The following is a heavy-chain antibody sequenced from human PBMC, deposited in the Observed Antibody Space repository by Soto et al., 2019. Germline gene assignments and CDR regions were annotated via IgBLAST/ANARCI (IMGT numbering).Heavy chain of an antibody. V-gene: IGHV3-23*01. CDR2: TTGSCANK. CDR3: AKDGDFGEDGPAEYFAY. D-gene: IGHD4-17*01. CDR1: GFTFKNYA. J-gene: IGHJ1*01. Sequence: EVNLLESGGGLVQPGESRRISCVGSGFTFKNYAMTWVRQAPGKGLEWVSGTTGSCANKHYADYVRGRFTIPRDNSKKPLYLEMRSLRVEDTAVYYFAKDGDFGEDGPAEYFAYLGQGTLVTVSS.